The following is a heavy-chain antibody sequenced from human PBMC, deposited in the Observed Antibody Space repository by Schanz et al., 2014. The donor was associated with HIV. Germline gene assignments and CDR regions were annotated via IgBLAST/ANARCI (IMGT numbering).Heavy chain of an antibody. CDR1: GFTFHDYA. CDR3: AREASYHDFWYGYQTLPLDH. CDR2: INSEGSSTTY. D-gene: IGHD3-3*01. V-gene: IGHV3-9*01. Sequence: GQLVESGGDLVQPGRSLRLSCAATGFTFHDYAMHWVRQVPGKGLEWVSRINSEGSSTTYEYADSVKGRFTISRDNAKSSLFLQMDNVTVEDTALYFCAREASYHDFWYGYQTLPLDHWGQGTLVIVSS. J-gene: IGHJ4*02.